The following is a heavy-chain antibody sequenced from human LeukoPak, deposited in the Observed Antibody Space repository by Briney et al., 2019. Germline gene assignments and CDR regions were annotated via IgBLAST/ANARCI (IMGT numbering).Heavy chain of an antibody. CDR2: ISGSGGGGST. J-gene: IGHJ5*02. CDR3: AKGPFSNFDP. V-gene: IGHV3-23*01. Sequence: PGGSLRLSCAASGFTFSSYGMSWVRQAPGEGLEWVSAISGSGGGGSTNYADSVRGRFTISRDNSKNTLYLQMNSLRAEDTALYYCAKGPFSNFDPWGQGALATVSS. D-gene: IGHD4-11*01. CDR1: GFTFSSYG.